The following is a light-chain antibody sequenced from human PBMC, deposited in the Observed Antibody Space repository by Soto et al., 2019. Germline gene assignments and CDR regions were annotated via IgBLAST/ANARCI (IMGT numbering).Light chain of an antibody. CDR3: SAWDDSLNRPV. CDR1: RSNIGTNT. CDR2: DNY. Sequence: QPVLTQAPSASGAPGQSVTMSCSGSRSNIGTNTVNWYQQRPGTPPKFLIYDNYRRPSGVPDRFSGSQSGTSASLAISGLQSEDEADYYCSAWDDSLNRPVFGGGTQLTVL. J-gene: IGLJ2*01. V-gene: IGLV1-44*01.